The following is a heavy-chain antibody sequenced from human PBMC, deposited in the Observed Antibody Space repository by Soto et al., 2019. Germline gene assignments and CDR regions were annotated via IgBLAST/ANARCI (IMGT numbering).Heavy chain of an antibody. Sequence: QVQMVQSGAEVKKPGASVKVSCKASGYTFTSYYMHWVRQAPGQGLEWMGIINPTGGSTTNAQKFQGRVTMTRDTPTSTVYMELSSLRFEDTAVYYCARDGDFWRWDYWGQGTQVTVSS. CDR2: INPTGGST. V-gene: IGHV1-46*01. D-gene: IGHD3-3*01. CDR3: ARDGDFWRWDY. CDR1: GYTFTSYY. J-gene: IGHJ4*02.